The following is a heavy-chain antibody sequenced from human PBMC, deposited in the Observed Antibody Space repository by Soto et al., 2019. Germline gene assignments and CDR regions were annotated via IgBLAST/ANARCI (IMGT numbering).Heavy chain of an antibody. CDR3: ARDEHDILTGYFPNWFDP. CDR2: IIPILGIA. Sequence: SVKVSCKASGGTFSSYTISWVRQAPGQGLEWMGRIIPILGIANYAQKFQGRVTITADKSTSTAYMELSSLRSEDTAVYYCARDEHDILTGYFPNWFDPWGQGTLVTVSS. D-gene: IGHD3-9*01. J-gene: IGHJ5*02. V-gene: IGHV1-69*04. CDR1: GGTFSSYT.